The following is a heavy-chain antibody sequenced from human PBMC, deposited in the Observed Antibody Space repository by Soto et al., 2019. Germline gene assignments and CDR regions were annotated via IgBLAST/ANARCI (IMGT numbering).Heavy chain of an antibody. CDR1: GYTFTSYD. Sequence: QVQLVQSGAEVKKPGASVKVSCKASGYTFTSYDINWVRQATGQGLEWMGWMNPNSGNTGYAQKFQGRVTMTRNTDVRRPCMELRRLRSEDTAVYSWARFPAGRDSVLGYYYYGRDVGGQGTTVTVSS. CDR2: MNPNSGNT. CDR3: ARFPAGRDSVLGYYYYGRDV. V-gene: IGHV1-8*02. J-gene: IGHJ6*02. D-gene: IGHD1-1*01.